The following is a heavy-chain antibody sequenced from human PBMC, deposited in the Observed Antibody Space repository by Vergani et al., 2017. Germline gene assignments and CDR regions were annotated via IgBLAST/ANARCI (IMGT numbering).Heavy chain of an antibody. D-gene: IGHD6-13*01. V-gene: IGHV1-2*02. J-gene: IGHJ5*02. CDR3: ARPDIEAALWGGFDR. Sequence: QVQLVQSGAEVKKPGASVKVSCKASGYTFTGYYMHWVRQAPGQGLEWMGWINPNSGGTNYAQKFQGRVTMTRDTSISTAYMELSRLRTDDTAVYYWARPDIEAALWGGFDRWGQGTLVTVSS. CDR2: INPNSGGT. CDR1: GYTFTGYY.